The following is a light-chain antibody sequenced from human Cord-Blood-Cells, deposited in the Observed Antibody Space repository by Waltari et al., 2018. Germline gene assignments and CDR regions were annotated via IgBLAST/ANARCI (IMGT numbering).Light chain of an antibody. V-gene: IGKV4-1*01. CDR1: QSVLYSSDNTNY. J-gene: IGKJ2*01. Sequence: DIVMTQSPDSLAVSLGERAPINCKSSQSVLYSSDNTNYLAWYQQKPGQPPKLLIYWASTRESGVPDRFSGSGSGTDFTLTISSLQAEDVAVYYCQQYYSTPYTFGQGTKLEIK. CDR3: QQYYSTPYT. CDR2: WAS.